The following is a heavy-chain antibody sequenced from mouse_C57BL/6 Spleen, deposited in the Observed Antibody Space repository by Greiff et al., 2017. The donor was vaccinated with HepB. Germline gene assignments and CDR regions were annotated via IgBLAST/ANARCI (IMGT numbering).Heavy chain of an antibody. CDR1: GFTFNTYA. J-gene: IGHJ1*03. V-gene: IGHV10-3*01. CDR2: IRSKSSNNAT. D-gene: IGHD2-10*02. CDR3: VRERYGNYQYFDV. Sequence: EVQLVESGGGLVQPKGSLKLSCAASGFTFNTYAMHWVRQAPGKGLEWVARIRSKSSNNATYYADALKDRFTISRDDSQSMLYLQMNNLKTEDTAMYYCVRERYGNYQYFDVWGTGTTVTVSS.